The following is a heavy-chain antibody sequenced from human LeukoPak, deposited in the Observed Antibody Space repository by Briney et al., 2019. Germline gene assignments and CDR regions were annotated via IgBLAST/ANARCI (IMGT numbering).Heavy chain of an antibody. D-gene: IGHD3-10*01. Sequence: KPSETLSLTCTVSGGSISSYYWSWIRQPPGKGLEWIGEINHSGSTNYNPSLKSRVTISVDTSKNQFSLKLSSVTAADTAVYYCARRFPAYYGSGSYYNAGFDYWGQGTLVTVSS. CDR1: GGSISSYY. V-gene: IGHV4-34*01. CDR2: INHSGST. J-gene: IGHJ4*02. CDR3: ARRFPAYYGSGSYYNAGFDY.